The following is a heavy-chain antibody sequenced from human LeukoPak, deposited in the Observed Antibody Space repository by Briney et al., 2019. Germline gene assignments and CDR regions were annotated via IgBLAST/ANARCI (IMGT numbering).Heavy chain of an antibody. CDR1: GYTFTSYG. J-gene: IGHJ4*02. CDR3: AREESSGWYDYFDY. V-gene: IGHV1-18*01. CDR2: ISAYNGNT. D-gene: IGHD6-19*01. Sequence: ASVRVSCKASGYTFTSYGISWVRQAPGQGLEWMGWISAYNGNTNYAQKLQGRVTMTTDTSTSTAYMELKSLRSDDTAVYYCAREESSGWYDYFDYWGQGTLVTVSS.